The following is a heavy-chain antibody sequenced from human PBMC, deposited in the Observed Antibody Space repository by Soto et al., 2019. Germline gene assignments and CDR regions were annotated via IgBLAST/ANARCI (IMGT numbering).Heavy chain of an antibody. CDR1: GGTFSSCA. Sequence: ASVKVSCKASGGTFSSCAMSWVRQAPGQGLEWMGGIIPIFGTANYAQKFQGRVTITADESTSTAYMELSSLRSEDTAVYYCARLAARPGSYYYYGMDVWGQGTTVTVSS. CDR2: IIPIFGTA. V-gene: IGHV1-69*13. CDR3: ARLAARPGSYYYYGMDV. D-gene: IGHD6-6*01. J-gene: IGHJ6*02.